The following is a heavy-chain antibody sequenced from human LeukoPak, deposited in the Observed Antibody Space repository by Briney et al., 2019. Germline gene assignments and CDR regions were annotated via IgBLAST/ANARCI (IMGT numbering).Heavy chain of an antibody. V-gene: IGHV3-7*01. D-gene: IGHD3-3*01. Sequence: GRSLRLSCAASGFTFSSYWMTWVRQAPGKGLEWVANIKQDGSEKFYMDSVKGRFTISRDNAKNSLYLQMNRLRAEDTAVYYCARVDLEWILVSWGQGTLVTVSS. CDR3: ARVDLEWILVS. J-gene: IGHJ5*02. CDR2: IKQDGSEK. CDR1: GFTFSSYW.